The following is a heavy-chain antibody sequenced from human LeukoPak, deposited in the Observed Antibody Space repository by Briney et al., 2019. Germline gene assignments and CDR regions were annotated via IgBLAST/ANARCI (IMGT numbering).Heavy chain of an antibody. CDR2: IYYSGSI. D-gene: IGHD3-10*01. Sequence: AATLSLTCTASGGSIGGYYWSWIRQPPGNGLEWIGYIYYSGSINYYPSLKSRVTISIDASKNQFYLKLSSVSAADTAVYYCAKTDLPYYYGSGTTWGQGTLVTVPS. J-gene: IGHJ4*02. V-gene: IGHV4-59*01. CDR1: GGSIGGYY. CDR3: AKTDLPYYYGSGTT.